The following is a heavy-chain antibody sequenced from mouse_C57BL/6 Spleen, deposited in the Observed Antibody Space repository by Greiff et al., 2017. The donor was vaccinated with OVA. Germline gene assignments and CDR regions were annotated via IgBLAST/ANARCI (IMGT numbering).Heavy chain of an antibody. CDR3: ARTEYFDY. J-gene: IGHJ2*01. V-gene: IGHV1-69*01. Sequence: QVQLQQPGAELVMPGASVKLSCKASGYTFTSYWMHWVKQRPGQGLEWIGEIDPSDSYTNSNQKFKGKSTLTVDKSSSTAYMQLSSLTSEDSAVYYCARTEYFDYWGQGTTLTVSS. CDR2: IDPSDSYT. CDR1: GYTFTSYW.